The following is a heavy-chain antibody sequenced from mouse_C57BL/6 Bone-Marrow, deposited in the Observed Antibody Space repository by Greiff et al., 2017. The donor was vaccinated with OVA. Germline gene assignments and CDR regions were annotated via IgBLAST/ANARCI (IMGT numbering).Heavy chain of an antibody. D-gene: IGHD2-12*01. J-gene: IGHJ4*01. CDR1: GYTFTSYW. CDR2: IYPGSGST. V-gene: IGHV1-55*01. Sequence: QVQLQQSGAELVKPGASVKMSCKASGYTFTSYWITCVKQRPGQGLEWIGDIYPGSGSTNYNEKFKSKATLTVDTSSSTAYMQLSSLTSEDSAVYYCARLGYSYYYAMDYWGQGTSVTVSS. CDR3: ARLGYSYYYAMDY.